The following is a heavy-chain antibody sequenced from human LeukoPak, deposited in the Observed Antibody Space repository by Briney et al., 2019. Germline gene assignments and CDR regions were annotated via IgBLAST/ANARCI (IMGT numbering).Heavy chain of an antibody. CDR2: IYPGDSDT. J-gene: IGHJ4*02. CDR1: GYSFTSYW. V-gene: IGHV5-51*01. CDR3: VTPSGSSGWYAGY. D-gene: IGHD6-19*01. Sequence: GESLKISCKGSGYSFTSYWIGWVRQMPGKGLEWMGIIYPGDSDTRYSPSFQGQVTISADKSISTAYLQWSSLKASDTAMYYCVTPSGSSGWYAGYWGQGTLVTVSS.